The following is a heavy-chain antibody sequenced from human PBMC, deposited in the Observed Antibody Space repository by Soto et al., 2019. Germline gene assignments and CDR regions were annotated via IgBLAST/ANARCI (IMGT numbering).Heavy chain of an antibody. D-gene: IGHD4-4*01. V-gene: IGHV4-34*01. CDR2: INHSGST. CDR3: AREFQDGYSSFDY. Sequence: SETLSLTCAVYGGSFSGYYWSWIRQPPGKGLEWIGEINHSGSTNYNPSLKSRVTISVDTSKNQFSLKLSSVTAADTAVYYCAREFQDGYSSFDYWGQGTLVTVSS. CDR1: GGSFSGYY. J-gene: IGHJ4*02.